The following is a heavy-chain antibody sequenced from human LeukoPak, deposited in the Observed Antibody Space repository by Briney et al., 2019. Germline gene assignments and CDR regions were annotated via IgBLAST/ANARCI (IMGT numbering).Heavy chain of an antibody. Sequence: SETLSLTCTVSGGSISSYYWSWIRQPPGKGLEWIGYIYYSGSTNYNPSLKSRVTISVDTSKNQFSLKLSSVTAADTAVYYCARDRYSGTYWGYFDYWGQGTLVTVSS. V-gene: IGHV4-59*01. J-gene: IGHJ4*02. CDR1: GGSISSYY. CDR3: ARDRYSGTYWGYFDY. CDR2: IYYSGST. D-gene: IGHD1-26*01.